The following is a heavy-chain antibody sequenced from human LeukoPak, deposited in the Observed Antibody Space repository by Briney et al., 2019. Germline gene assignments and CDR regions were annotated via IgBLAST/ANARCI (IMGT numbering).Heavy chain of an antibody. CDR3: ARDKGSTMVRGVIAYNWFDP. CDR2: INPSGGST. CDR1: GYTFTSYY. V-gene: IGHV1-46*01. J-gene: IGHJ5*02. D-gene: IGHD3-10*01. Sequence: ASVKVSCKASGYTFTSYYMHWVRQAPGQGLEWMGIINPSGGSTSYAQKFQGRVTMTKDMSTSTVYMELSSLRSEDTAVYYCARDKGSTMVRGVIAYNWFDPWGQGTLVTVSS.